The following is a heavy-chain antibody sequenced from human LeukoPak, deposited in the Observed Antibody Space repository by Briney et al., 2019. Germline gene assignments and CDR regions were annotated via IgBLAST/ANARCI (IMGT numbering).Heavy chain of an antibody. V-gene: IGHV4-59*06. CDR2: IYYRGSA. CDR3: ARGDGSRGLSYYFDY. J-gene: IGHJ4*02. CDR1: GGSISSYY. Sequence: SETLSLTCTVSGGSISSYYWTWIRQHPGKGLEWIGYIYYRGSAYYNPSLKSRISISTDTSKNQFSLRLSSVTAADTAVYYCARGDGSRGLSYYFDYWGQGTLVTVSS. D-gene: IGHD3-16*02.